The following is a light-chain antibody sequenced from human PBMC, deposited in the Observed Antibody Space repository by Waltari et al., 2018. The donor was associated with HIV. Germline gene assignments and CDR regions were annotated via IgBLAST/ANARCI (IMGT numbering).Light chain of an antibody. CDR2: GAS. V-gene: IGKV3-15*01. J-gene: IGKJ4*01. CDR3: QQYNNWPPLT. Sequence: LVMTQSPATLSVSPGERATLSCRASQSVSSNLAWYQQKAGQAPRLLIYGASTRATGIPARFSGSGSGTEFTLTISSLQSEDFAVYYCQQYNNWPPLTFGGGTKVEIK. CDR1: QSVSSN.